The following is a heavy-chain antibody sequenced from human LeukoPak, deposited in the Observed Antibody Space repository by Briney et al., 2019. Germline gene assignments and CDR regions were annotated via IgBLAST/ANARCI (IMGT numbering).Heavy chain of an antibody. CDR1: GYTFTSYY. CDR2: INPSGGST. Sequence: GASVKVSCKASGYTFTSYYMHWVRQAPGQGLEWMGIINPSGGSTSYAQKFQGRVTMTRDTSTSTVYMELSSLRSEDTAVYYCARDGDTAMDERDPTGNFDYWGQGTLVTVSS. CDR3: ARDGDTAMDERDPTGNFDY. J-gene: IGHJ4*02. V-gene: IGHV1-46*03. D-gene: IGHD5-18*01.